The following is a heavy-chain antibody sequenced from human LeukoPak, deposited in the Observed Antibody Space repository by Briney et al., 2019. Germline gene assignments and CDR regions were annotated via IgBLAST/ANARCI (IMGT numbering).Heavy chain of an antibody. D-gene: IGHD3-22*01. CDR1: GFTFSSYS. Sequence: GGSLRLSCAASGFTFSSYSMNWVRQAPGKGLEWVSSISSSSSFIYYADSVKGRFTISRDNAKNSLYLQMNSLRAEDTAVYYCARAGGYDSSGYYPFDYWGQGTLFTVSS. CDR2: ISSSSSFI. CDR3: ARAGGYDSSGYYPFDY. V-gene: IGHV3-21*01. J-gene: IGHJ4*02.